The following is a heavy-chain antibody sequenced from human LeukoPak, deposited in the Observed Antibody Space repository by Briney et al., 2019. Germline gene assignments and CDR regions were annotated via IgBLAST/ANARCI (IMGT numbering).Heavy chain of an antibody. V-gene: IGHV4-34*01. CDR3: ARGRRYGY. Sequence: PSETLSLTCAVYGGSFSGYYWSWIRQPPGKGLEWIGEINHSGSTNYNPPLKSRVTISVDTSKNQFSLKLSSVTAADTAVYYCARGRRYGYWGQGTLVTVSS. CDR1: GGSFSGYY. J-gene: IGHJ4*02. D-gene: IGHD1-1*01. CDR2: INHSGST.